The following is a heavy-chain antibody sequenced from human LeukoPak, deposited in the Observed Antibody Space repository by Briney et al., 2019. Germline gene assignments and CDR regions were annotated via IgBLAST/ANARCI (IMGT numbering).Heavy chain of an antibody. Sequence: GGSLRLSCAASGFTFSSYAMSWVRQAPGKGLEWVSAISGSGGSTYYADSVKGRFTISRDNSKNTPYLQMNSLRAEDTAVYYCAKLGGNYGSGSYQAFDIWGQGTMVTVSS. D-gene: IGHD3-10*01. V-gene: IGHV3-23*01. J-gene: IGHJ3*02. CDR2: ISGSGGST. CDR3: AKLGGNYGSGSYQAFDI. CDR1: GFTFSSYA.